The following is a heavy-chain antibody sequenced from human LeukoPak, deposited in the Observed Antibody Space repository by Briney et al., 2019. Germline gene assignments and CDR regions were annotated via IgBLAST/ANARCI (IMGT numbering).Heavy chain of an antibody. CDR1: GFTFSTYS. V-gene: IGHV3-21*01. J-gene: IGHJ6*02. CDR2: ISADSAYI. D-gene: IGHD3-16*01. Sequence: GGSLRLSCAASGFTFSTYSMNWVRQAPGKGLEWVSSISADSAYIFYADSLKGRFTISRDNAKNSLYLQMISLRVEDTAVYYCARVAFGLYVMDVLGQGTTVTVSS. CDR3: ARVAFGLYVMDV.